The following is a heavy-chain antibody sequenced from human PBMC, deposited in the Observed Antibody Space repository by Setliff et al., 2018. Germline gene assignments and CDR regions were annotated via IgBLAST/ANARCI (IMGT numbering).Heavy chain of an antibody. D-gene: IGHD3-22*01. CDR3: ARINFYVSSGYYYAPDY. CDR1: GYTFANYY. CDR2: IDPSGFST. V-gene: IGHV1-46*01. J-gene: IGHJ4*02. Sequence: ASVKVSCKASGYTFANYYMHWVRQAPGQGLEWMGIIDPSGFSTHYAQKFQGRVTVTRATSTNTLYMELSSLRSEDTAIYYCARINFYVSSGYYYAPDYWGPGTLVTVS.